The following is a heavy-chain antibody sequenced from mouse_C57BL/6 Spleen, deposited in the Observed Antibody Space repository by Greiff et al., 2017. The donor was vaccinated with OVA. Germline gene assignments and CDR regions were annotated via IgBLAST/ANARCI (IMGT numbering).Heavy chain of an antibody. J-gene: IGHJ4*01. V-gene: IGHV1-69*01. Sequence: QVQLKQPGAELVMPGASVKLSCKASGYTFTSYWMHWVKQRPGQGLEWIGEIDPSDSYTNYNQKFKGKSTLTVDKSSSTAYMQLSSLTSEDSAVYYCARPTAQATNDYAMDYWGQGTSVTVSS. D-gene: IGHD3-2*02. CDR1: GYTFTSYW. CDR2: IDPSDSYT. CDR3: ARPTAQATNDYAMDY.